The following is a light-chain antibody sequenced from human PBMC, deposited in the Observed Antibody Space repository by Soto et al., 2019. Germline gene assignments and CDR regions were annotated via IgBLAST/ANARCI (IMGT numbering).Light chain of an antibody. CDR1: QSISSY. CDR2: AAS. CDR3: QQSYSTPWT. Sequence: DIQMTYSPSSLSASAGDIVTITCRASQSISSYLNWYQQKPGKAPKLLIYAASSLQSGVPSRFSGSGSGTDFTLTISSLQPEDFATDYCQQSYSTPWTFGQATKVDIK. J-gene: IGKJ1*01. V-gene: IGKV1-39*01.